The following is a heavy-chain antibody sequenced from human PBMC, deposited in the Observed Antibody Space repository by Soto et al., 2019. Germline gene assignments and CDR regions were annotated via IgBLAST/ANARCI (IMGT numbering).Heavy chain of an antibody. Sequence: QVQLVQSGAEVKKPGASVKVSCKASGYTFTSNGISWVRRAPGQGLEWMGWISAYSGNTNYAQKVQGRVTMTTDTSTSTAYRELRSLRSDDTAIYYCARDGYYSDTSALGDYYYGMDVWGQGTTVTVSS. CDR3: ARDGYYSDTSALGDYYYGMDV. D-gene: IGHD3-22*01. J-gene: IGHJ6*02. CDR2: ISAYSGNT. V-gene: IGHV1-18*01. CDR1: GYTFTSNG.